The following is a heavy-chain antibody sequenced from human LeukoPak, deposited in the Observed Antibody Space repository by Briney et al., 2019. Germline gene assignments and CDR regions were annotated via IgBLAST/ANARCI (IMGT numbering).Heavy chain of an antibody. CDR1: GYTFTGYY. CDR3: ASPAVAGTVVNYYFDY. D-gene: IGHD6-19*01. J-gene: IGHJ4*01. V-gene: IGHV1-2*02. Sequence: GASVKVSCKASGYTFTGYYMHWVRQAPGQGLEWMGWINPNSGGTNYAQKFQGRVTMTRDTSISTAYMELSRLRSDDTAVYYCASPAVAGTVVNYYFDYWGQEPWSPSPQ. CDR2: INPNSGGT.